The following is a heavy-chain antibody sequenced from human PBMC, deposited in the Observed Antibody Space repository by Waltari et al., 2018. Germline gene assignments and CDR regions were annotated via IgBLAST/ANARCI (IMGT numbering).Heavy chain of an antibody. CDR3: ARNGPTVTGGVGPFDY. V-gene: IGHV4-34*01. CDR2: INHSGST. D-gene: IGHD4-17*01. CDR1: GGSFSGYY. Sequence: QVQLQQWGAGLLKPSETLSLTCAVYGGSFSGYYWSWIRQPPGKGLEWIGEINHSGSTNYNPSRKSRVTISVDTSKNQFSLKLSSVTAADTAVYYCARNGPTVTGGVGPFDYWGQGTLVTVSS. J-gene: IGHJ4*02.